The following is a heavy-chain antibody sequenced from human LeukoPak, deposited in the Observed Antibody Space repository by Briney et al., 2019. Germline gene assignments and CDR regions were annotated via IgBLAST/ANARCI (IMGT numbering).Heavy chain of an antibody. CDR3: ARSGTVGATFYYYMDV. J-gene: IGHJ6*03. CDR2: IYATGSS. V-gene: IGHV4-4*07. D-gene: IGHD1-26*01. Sequence: SETLSLTCTVSGGSIGSYYWNWIRQSAGGGLEWIGRIYATGSSNYNPSLQSRVTISVDTSKNQFSLKLSSVTAADTAVYFCARSGTVGATFYYYMDVWGKGITVTVSS. CDR1: GGSIGSYY.